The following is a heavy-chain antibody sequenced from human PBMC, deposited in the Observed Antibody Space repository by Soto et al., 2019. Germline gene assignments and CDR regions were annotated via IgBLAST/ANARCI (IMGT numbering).Heavy chain of an antibody. V-gene: IGHV1-2*04. CDR2: INPNSGGT. Sequence: GASVKVSCKASGYTFTGYYMHWVRQAPGQGLEWMGWINPNSGGTNYAQKFQGWVTMTRDTSISTAYMELSRLRSDDTAVYYCARTGAGVGRNGYYGMDVWGQGTTVTVSS. J-gene: IGHJ6*02. D-gene: IGHD1-26*01. CDR1: GYTFTGYY. CDR3: ARTGAGVGRNGYYGMDV.